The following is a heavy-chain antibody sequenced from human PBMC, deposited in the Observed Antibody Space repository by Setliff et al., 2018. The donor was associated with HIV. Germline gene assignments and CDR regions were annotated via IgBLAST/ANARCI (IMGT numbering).Heavy chain of an antibody. V-gene: IGHV1-8*02. J-gene: IGHJ6*03. CDR2: MNPVRGAT. CDR3: ARAPGYYDSWSGFRNYYMDV. CDR1: GYLFTTHN. D-gene: IGHD3-3*01. Sequence: ASVKVSCKASGYLFTTHNINWVRQATGQGLEWMGWMNPVRGATGIAQRFQGRVTMTRDNSISTAYMQLSGLTSEDTAVYYCARAPGYYDSWSGFRNYYMDVWGQGTGVTVSS.